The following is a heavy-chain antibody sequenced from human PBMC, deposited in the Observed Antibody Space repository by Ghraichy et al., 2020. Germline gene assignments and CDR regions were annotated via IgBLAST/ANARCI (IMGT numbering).Heavy chain of an antibody. CDR3: ARLKYVSAVAGTGGLDY. D-gene: IGHD6-19*01. CDR1: GFSLSTSGMC. V-gene: IGHV2-70*11. CDR2: IDWDDDK. J-gene: IGHJ4*02. Sequence: SGPTLVKPTQTLTLTCTFSGFSLSTSGMCVSWIRQPPGKALEWLARIDWDDDKYYSTSLKTRLTISKDTSKNQVVLTMTNMDPVDTATYYCARLKYVSAVAGTGGLDYWGQGTLVTVSS.